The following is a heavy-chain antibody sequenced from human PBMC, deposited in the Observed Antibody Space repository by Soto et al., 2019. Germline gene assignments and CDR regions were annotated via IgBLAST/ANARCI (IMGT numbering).Heavy chain of an antibody. J-gene: IGHJ5*02. CDR2: INPNSGGT. Sequence: ASVKVSCKASGYTFTGYYMHWVRQAPGQGLEWMGWINPNSGGTNYAQKFQGWVTMTRDTSISTGYMELSRLRSDDTAVYYCARGAFVVVPAALRFPFDPWGQGTLVTVSS. CDR1: GYTFTGYY. CDR3: ARGAFVVVPAALRFPFDP. V-gene: IGHV1-2*04. D-gene: IGHD2-2*01.